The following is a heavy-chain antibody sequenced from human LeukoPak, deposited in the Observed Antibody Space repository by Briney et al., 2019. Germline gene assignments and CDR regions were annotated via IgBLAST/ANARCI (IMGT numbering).Heavy chain of an antibody. D-gene: IGHD6-13*01. CDR1: GGTFSSYA. Sequence: SVKVSCKASGGTFSSYAISWVRQAPGQGLEWMGGIIPIFGTANYAQKFQGRVTITSDESTSTAYMELSSRRSEDTAVYYCAAAVRIAARGGRFDYWGQGTLVTVSS. CDR3: AAAVRIAARGGRFDY. V-gene: IGHV1-69*13. J-gene: IGHJ4*02. CDR2: IIPIFGTA.